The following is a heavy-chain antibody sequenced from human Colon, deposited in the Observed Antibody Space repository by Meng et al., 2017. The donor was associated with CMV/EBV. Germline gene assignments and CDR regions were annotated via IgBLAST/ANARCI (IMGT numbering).Heavy chain of an antibody. Sequence: SAKVSCKMSGGPFNSNAISWVRQAPGQGLEWMGGLIPVFGTPKYAQKFQGRVTITADASTTTMYMELTSLTSDDTAVYYCSRSPLPAALNWFDPWGQGTPVTVSS. CDR2: LIPVFGTP. J-gene: IGHJ5*02. V-gene: IGHV1-69*13. CDR3: SRSPLPAALNWFDP. CDR1: GGPFNSNA. D-gene: IGHD2-2*01.